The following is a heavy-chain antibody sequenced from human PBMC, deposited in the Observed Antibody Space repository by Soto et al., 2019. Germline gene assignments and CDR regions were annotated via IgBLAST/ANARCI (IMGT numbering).Heavy chain of an antibody. V-gene: IGHV1-8*01. Sequence: QVQLVQSGAEVRKPGASVKVSCEASGYTFTSCDIYWVRQASGQGLEWMGWMNPNTGNSGYAQKFHGRVTMTSDTSISTAHMELSSLRSEDTAVYYCARRAETNGWNGFGADKYYFDFWGQGTLVTVSS. CDR2: MNPNTGNS. CDR1: GYTFTSCD. D-gene: IGHD1-1*01. J-gene: IGHJ4*02. CDR3: ARRAETNGWNGFGADKYYFDF.